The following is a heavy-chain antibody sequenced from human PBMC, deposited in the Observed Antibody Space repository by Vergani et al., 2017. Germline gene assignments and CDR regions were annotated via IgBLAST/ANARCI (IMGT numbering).Heavy chain of an antibody. V-gene: IGHV3-15*01. CDR2: IKSKTDGGTT. Sequence: EVQLVESGGGLIQPGGSLRLSCAASGFTVSSNYMSWVRQAPGKGLEWVGRIKSKTDGGTTDYAAPVKGRFTISRDDSKNTLYLQMNSLKTEDTAVYYCTTDEHYDFWSGYSTGAFDIWGQGTMVTVSS. D-gene: IGHD3-3*01. J-gene: IGHJ3*02. CDR1: GFTVSSNY. CDR3: TTDEHYDFWSGYSTGAFDI.